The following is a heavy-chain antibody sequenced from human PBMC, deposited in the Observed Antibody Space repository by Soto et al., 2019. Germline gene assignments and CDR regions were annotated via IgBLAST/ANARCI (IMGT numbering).Heavy chain of an antibody. CDR2: INPNSGGT. J-gene: IGHJ4*02. CDR3: ARDRRYFDWLMFDY. V-gene: IGHV1-2*02. Sequence: ASVKVSCKASGYTFTGYYMHWVRQAPGQGLEWMGWINPNSGGTNYAQKFQGRVTMTRDTSISTAYMELSPVTAADTAVYYCARDRRYFDWLMFDYWGQGTLVTVSS. CDR1: GYTFTGYY. D-gene: IGHD3-9*01.